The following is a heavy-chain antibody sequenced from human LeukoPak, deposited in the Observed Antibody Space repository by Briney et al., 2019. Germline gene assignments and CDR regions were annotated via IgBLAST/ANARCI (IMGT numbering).Heavy chain of an antibody. D-gene: IGHD3-22*01. CDR1: GYTFTSYG. CDR2: ISAYNGNT. J-gene: IGHJ4*02. Sequence: ASVKVSCKASGYTFTSYGISWVRQAPGQGPEWMGWISAYNGNTNYAQKLQGRVTMTTDTSTSTAYMELRSLRSDDTAVYYCARTTVDYYDSSGYYSYWGQGTLVTVSS. V-gene: IGHV1-18*01. CDR3: ARTTVDYYDSSGYYSY.